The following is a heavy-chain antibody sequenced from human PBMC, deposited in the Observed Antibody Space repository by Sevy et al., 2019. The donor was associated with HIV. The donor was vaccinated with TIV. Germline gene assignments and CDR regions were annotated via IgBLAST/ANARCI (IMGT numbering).Heavy chain of an antibody. V-gene: IGHV3-23*01. CDR2: ISGSGDNT. CDR1: GFTFSNYA. D-gene: IGHD5-18*01. Sequence: GGSLRLSCGASGFTFSNYAMSWVRQAPGKGLEWVSSISGSGDNTYNADSVKGRFTVSRDNSKNTLYLQMNSLRAEDTAVYYCAKDSGDDNYGLFDYWGQGTLVIVSS. CDR3: AKDSGDDNYGLFDY. J-gene: IGHJ4*02.